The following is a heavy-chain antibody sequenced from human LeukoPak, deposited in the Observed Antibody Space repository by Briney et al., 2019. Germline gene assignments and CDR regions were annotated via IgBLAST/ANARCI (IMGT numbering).Heavy chain of an antibody. J-gene: IGHJ4*02. Sequence: ASETLSLTCAVSGGSISSSNWWSWVRQPPGKGLEWIGEIYHSGSTNYNPSLKSRVTISVDKSKNQFSLKLSPVTAADTAVYYCASEGYYDSSGYYSVSYWGQGTLVTVSS. CDR1: GGSISSSNW. CDR3: ASEGYYDSSGYYSVSY. CDR2: IYHSGST. D-gene: IGHD3-22*01. V-gene: IGHV4-4*02.